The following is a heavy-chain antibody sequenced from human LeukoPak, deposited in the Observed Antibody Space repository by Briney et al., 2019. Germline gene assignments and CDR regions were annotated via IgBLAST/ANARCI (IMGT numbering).Heavy chain of an antibody. J-gene: IGHJ4*02. CDR2: IYSGGST. CDR1: GFTVSSNY. D-gene: IGHD1-26*01. V-gene: IGHV3-66*01. CDR3: ARMGATTGTDFDY. Sequence: GGSLRLSCAASGFTVSSNYMSWVRQAPGKGLEWVSVIYSGGSTYYADSVKGRFTISRDNSKNTLYLQMNSLRAEDTAVYYCARMGATTGTDFDYWGQGTLVTVSS.